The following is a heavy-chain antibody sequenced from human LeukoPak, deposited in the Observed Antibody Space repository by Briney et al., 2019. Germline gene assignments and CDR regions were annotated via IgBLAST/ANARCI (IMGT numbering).Heavy chain of an antibody. D-gene: IGHD3-22*01. CDR3: ARVSDSSGYYPIDY. V-gene: IGHV3-11*05. CDR2: ISSSSSYT. CDR1: GFTFSDYY. J-gene: IGHJ4*02. Sequence: NPGGSLRLSCAASGFTFSDYYMSWIRQAPGKGLEWVSYISSSSSYTNYADSVKGRFTISRDNAKNSLYLQMTSLRAEDTALYYCARVSDSSGYYPIDYWGQGTLVTVSS.